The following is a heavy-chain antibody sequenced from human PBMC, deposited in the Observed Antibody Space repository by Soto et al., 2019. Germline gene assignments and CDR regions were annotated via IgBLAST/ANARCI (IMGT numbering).Heavy chain of an antibody. J-gene: IGHJ4*02. Sequence: VQLVESGGDLVQPGGSLRISCAASGFTFSSYWMNWVRQAPGKGLVWVSRITSNGSRTDYADSVKGRFTISRDNARNTLYLQMNSLRAEDTAVYYCASELRFLEWPWLEYWGQGTLVTVSS. CDR3: ASELRFLEWPWLEY. CDR2: ITSNGSRT. V-gene: IGHV3-74*01. CDR1: GFTFSSYW. D-gene: IGHD3-3*01.